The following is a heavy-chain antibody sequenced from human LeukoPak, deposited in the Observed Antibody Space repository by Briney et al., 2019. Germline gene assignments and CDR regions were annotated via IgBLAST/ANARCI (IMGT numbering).Heavy chain of an antibody. CDR2: IKQDGSEK. J-gene: IGHJ4*02. CDR3: AKGSYGSGSYVDY. CDR1: GFTFSSYG. D-gene: IGHD3-10*01. Sequence: PGGSLRLSCAASGFTFSSYGMHWVRQAPGKGLEWVANIKQDGSEKFYVDSMEGRFTISRDNAKNSLYLQMNSLRAEDTALYYCAKGSYGSGSYVDYWGQGTLITVSS. V-gene: IGHV3-7*03.